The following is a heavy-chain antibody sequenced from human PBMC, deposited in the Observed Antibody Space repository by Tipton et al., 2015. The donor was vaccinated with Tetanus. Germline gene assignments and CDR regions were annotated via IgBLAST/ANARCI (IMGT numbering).Heavy chain of an antibody. J-gene: IGHJ5*02. CDR3: ARSHVFRLTLFGEEIPRSGRFDP. CDR2: IYYSGDT. V-gene: IGHV4-59*01. Sequence: LRLSCSVSGGSLSNYYWNWIRQSPGKGLEWLGNIYYSGDTDYNPSLQSRATISLDTAKNHFSLRLNSVTAADTAVYYCARSHVFRLTLFGEEIPRSGRFDPWGQGTLVTVSS. D-gene: IGHD3-3*01. CDR1: GGSLSNYY.